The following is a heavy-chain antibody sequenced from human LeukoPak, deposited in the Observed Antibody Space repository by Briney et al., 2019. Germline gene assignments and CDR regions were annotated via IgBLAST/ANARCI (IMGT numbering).Heavy chain of an antibody. Sequence: SETLSLTCVVYGGSFSGYYWTWIRQPPGKGLEWIGDVNHSGSTNYNPSLESRVTISVDTSKSQFSLKLSSVTAADTSVYYCARGREVTRDFDYWGQGTRVSVSS. CDR3: ARGREVTRDFDY. D-gene: IGHD4-11*01. CDR1: GGSFSGYY. CDR2: VNHSGST. V-gene: IGHV4-34*01. J-gene: IGHJ4*02.